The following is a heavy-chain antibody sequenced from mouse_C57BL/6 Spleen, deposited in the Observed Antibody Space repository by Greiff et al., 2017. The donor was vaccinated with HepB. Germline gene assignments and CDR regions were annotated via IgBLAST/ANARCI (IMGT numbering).Heavy chain of an antibody. CDR1: GFSLTSYG. Sequence: VKLQESGPGLVAPSQSLSITCTVSGFSLTSYGVHWVRQPPGKGLEWLVVIWSDGSTTYNSALKSRLSISKDNSKSQVFLKMNSLQTDDTAMYYCAREDYYGSSAWFAYWGQGTLVTVSA. CDR3: AREDYYGSSAWFAY. D-gene: IGHD1-1*01. J-gene: IGHJ3*01. V-gene: IGHV2-6*03. CDR2: IWSDGST.